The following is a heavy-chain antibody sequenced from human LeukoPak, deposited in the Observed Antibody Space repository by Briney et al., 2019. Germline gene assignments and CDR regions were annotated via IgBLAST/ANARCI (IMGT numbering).Heavy chain of an antibody. CDR1: GFTFSRYT. CDR2: IAYDANEK. Sequence: GGSLRLSCAASGFTFSRYTMNWVRQAPGKGLEWVSFIAYDANEKQYADSVKGRFTISRDNSKNTLYLQMNGLRDEDTAVYYCARASSMIVVKDDAFDIWGRGTMVTVSS. D-gene: IGHD3-22*01. J-gene: IGHJ3*02. CDR3: ARASSMIVVKDDAFDI. V-gene: IGHV3-30*04.